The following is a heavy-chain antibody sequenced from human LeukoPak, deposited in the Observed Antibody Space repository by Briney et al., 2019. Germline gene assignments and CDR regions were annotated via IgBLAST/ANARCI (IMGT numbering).Heavy chain of an antibody. Sequence: ASVKASCKASGYTFTGYYMHWVRQAPGQGLEWMGWINPNSGGTNYAQKFQGRVTMTRDTSISTAYMELSRLRSDDTAVYYCAREPGYSGYDWFDPWGQGTLVTVSS. J-gene: IGHJ5*02. V-gene: IGHV1-2*02. CDR2: INPNSGGT. CDR1: GYTFTGYY. CDR3: AREPGYSGYDWFDP. D-gene: IGHD5-12*01.